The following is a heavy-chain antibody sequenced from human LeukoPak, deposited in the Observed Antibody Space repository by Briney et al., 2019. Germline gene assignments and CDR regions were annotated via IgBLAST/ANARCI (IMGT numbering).Heavy chain of an antibody. CDR3: ARAPDGYNFGIDY. V-gene: IGHV3-11*01. J-gene: IGHJ4*02. CDR1: GFSFRNYW. D-gene: IGHD5-24*01. CDR2: MSSSGNSI. Sequence: GGSLRLSCAASGFSFRNYWMSWVRQAPGKGLEWVSYMSSSGNSIYYADSVKGRFTISRDNAKNSLYLQMNSLRAEDTAVYYCARAPDGYNFGIDYWGQGTLVTVSS.